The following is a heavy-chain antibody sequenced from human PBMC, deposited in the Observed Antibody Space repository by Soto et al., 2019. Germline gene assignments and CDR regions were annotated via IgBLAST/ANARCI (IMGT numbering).Heavy chain of an antibody. D-gene: IGHD3-22*01. CDR2: ISSSGSSI. Sequence: VGSLRLSCTASGFTFRMHSMNWVRQAPGKGLEWVSYISSSGSSIYYADAVRGRFTISRDNAKNSLYLQMNSLRGEDTALYYCARDTNDSSGWLNWFDPWGQGTLVTVSS. CDR3: ARDTNDSSGWLNWFDP. CDR1: GFTFRMHS. J-gene: IGHJ5*02. V-gene: IGHV3-48*04.